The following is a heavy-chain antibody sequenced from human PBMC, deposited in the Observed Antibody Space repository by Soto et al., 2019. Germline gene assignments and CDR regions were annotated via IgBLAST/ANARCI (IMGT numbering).Heavy chain of an antibody. CDR1: GGSISSSSYY. Sequence: QLQLQESGPGLVKPSETLSLTCTVSGGSISSSSYYWGWIRQPPGKELEWIGAIYHSGSTYYHPSLKSRVTISVDTSKNQFSLRLTSLTAADTAVYFCARQTGGFGYYFDYWGQVTLVTVSS. V-gene: IGHV4-39*01. CDR3: ARQTGGFGYYFDY. D-gene: IGHD3-16*01. CDR2: IYHSGST. J-gene: IGHJ4*02.